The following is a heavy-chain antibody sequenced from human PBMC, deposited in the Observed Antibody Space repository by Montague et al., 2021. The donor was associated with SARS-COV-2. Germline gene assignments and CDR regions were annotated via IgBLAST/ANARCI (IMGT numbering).Heavy chain of an antibody. CDR1: GLTFSSHG. Sequence: SLSLSCAASGLTFSSHGMYWVRQPPGKGLEWVSEIHGRGDGTYYADSVKGRFTISRDDSKNTLYLQMNSLRVEDTAVYYCARDQNHGMDVWGQGTTVIVSS. CDR3: ARDQNHGMDV. V-gene: IGHV3-23*01. J-gene: IGHJ6*02. CDR2: IHGRGDGT. D-gene: IGHD1-14*01.